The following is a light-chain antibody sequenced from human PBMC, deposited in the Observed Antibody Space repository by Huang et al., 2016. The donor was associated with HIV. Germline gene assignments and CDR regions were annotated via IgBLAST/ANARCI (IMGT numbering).Light chain of an antibody. V-gene: IGKV3-15*01. CDR2: DAS. J-gene: IGKJ1*01. CDR3: QQYSKWPWT. CDR1: QSIGST. Sequence: EIVMTQSPATLSVSPGNRATLSCRASQSIGSTLAWVQQKPGQAPRLLISDASARATGIPARFTGSGSGTEFTLTISSLESEDLAVYYCQQYSKWPWTFGQGTKVETK.